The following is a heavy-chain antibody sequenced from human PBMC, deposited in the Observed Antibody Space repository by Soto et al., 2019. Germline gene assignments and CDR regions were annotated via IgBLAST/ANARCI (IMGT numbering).Heavy chain of an antibody. J-gene: IGHJ4*02. V-gene: IGHV1-69*01. CDR2: IIPIFGTA. CDR3: ARDGGRHSGGIDY. D-gene: IGHD1-26*01. CDR1: GGTFSSYS. Sequence: QVQLVQSGAEVKKPGSSVKVSCKASGGTFSSYSINWVRQAPGQGLEWMGEIIPIFGTAHYAQKFQGRVTITADESTSTAYMELSSLRSEDMAVYYCARDGGRHSGGIDYWGQGTLVTVSS.